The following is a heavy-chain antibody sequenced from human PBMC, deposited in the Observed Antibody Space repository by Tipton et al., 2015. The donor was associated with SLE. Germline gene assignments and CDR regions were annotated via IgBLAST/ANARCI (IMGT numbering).Heavy chain of an antibody. CDR3: ATKSRSSDGR. CDR1: GFTFSSYE. CDR2: ISSSGSTI. V-gene: IGHV3-48*03. D-gene: IGHD1-1*01. J-gene: IGHJ6*02. Sequence: SLRLSCAASGFTFSSYEMNWVRRAPGKGLAWVSYISSSGSTIYYADSVKGRFTISRDNAKNSLYLQMNSLRAEDTAVYYCATKSRSSDGRWGQGTTVTVSS.